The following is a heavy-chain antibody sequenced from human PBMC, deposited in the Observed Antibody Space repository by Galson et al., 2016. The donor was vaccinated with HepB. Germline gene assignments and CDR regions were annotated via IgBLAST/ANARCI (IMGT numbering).Heavy chain of an antibody. J-gene: IGHJ6*02. D-gene: IGHD3-16*02. CDR3: AKQALIVSGRHMDV. CDR1: GFTFGRFA. Sequence: SLRLSCAASGFTFGRFAMSWVRQAPGKGLEWVASLGGSGDNTYYADSVKGRFTISRDNSKNTQYLQMNSVRAEDTAVYYCAKQALIVSGRHMDVWGQGTTVTVSS. CDR2: LGGSGDNT. V-gene: IGHV3-23*01.